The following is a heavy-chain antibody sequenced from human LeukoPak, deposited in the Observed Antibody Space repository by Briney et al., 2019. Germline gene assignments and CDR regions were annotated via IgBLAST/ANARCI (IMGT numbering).Heavy chain of an antibody. CDR2: INPSGGGT. CDR3: ARAHPPTGYCSSVACYRGSEYFQH. CDR1: GYTFTSYY. V-gene: IGHV1-46*01. J-gene: IGHJ1*01. D-gene: IGHD2-2*02. Sequence: ASVKVSCKASGYTFTSYYIYWVRQAPGQGLEWMGMINPSGGGTRHPQKFQGRATMTRDTSTSTVYMELSSLRSEDTAVYYCARAHPPTGYCSSVACYRGSEYFQHWGQGTLVTVSS.